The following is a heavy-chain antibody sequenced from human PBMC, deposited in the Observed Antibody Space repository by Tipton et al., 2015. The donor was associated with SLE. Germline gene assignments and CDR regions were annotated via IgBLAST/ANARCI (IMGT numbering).Heavy chain of an antibody. V-gene: IGHV4-34*01. J-gene: IGHJ5*02. CDR3: ATIALAAAGSGWFDP. D-gene: IGHD6-13*01. Sequence: TLSLTCAVYGGSFSGYYWSWIRQPPGKGLEWIGEMDHSGSTNYNPSLKSRVTISVDTSKNQFSLKLSSVTAADTAVYYCATIALAAAGSGWFDPWGQGTLVTVSS. CDR2: MDHSGST. CDR1: GGSFSGYY.